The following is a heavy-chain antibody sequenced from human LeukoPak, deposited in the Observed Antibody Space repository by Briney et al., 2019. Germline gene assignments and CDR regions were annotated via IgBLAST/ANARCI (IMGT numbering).Heavy chain of an antibody. CDR2: ISSSSSYI. J-gene: IGHJ3*02. V-gene: IGHV3-21*04. Sequence: GGSLRLSCAASGFTFSSYSMNWVRQAPGKGLEWVSYISSSSSYIYYADSVKGRFTISRDNAKTSLYLQMNSLRAEDTALYYCARKIAAAGRAWWDAFDIWGQGTMVTVSS. D-gene: IGHD6-13*01. CDR3: ARKIAAAGRAWWDAFDI. CDR1: GFTFSSYS.